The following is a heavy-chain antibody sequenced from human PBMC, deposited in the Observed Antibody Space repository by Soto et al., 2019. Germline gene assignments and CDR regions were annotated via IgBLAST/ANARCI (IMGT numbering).Heavy chain of an antibody. CDR1: GFSFSKAW. D-gene: IGHD3-22*01. Sequence: GGSLRLSCAASGFSFSKAWMNWVRQAPGKGLEWVGRIKSKGDGGTTDYTGPVEGRFTISRDDSKNTLYLQLNSLKTEDTAVYYCTTDYYDSSRSYSGDYWGQGTLVTVSS. CDR3: TTDYYDSSRSYSGDY. V-gene: IGHV3-15*07. CDR2: IKSKGDGGTT. J-gene: IGHJ4*02.